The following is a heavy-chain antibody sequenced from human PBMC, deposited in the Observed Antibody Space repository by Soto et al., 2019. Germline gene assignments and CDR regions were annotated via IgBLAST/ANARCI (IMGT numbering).Heavy chain of an antibody. CDR2: ISYDGSNK. J-gene: IGHJ4*02. Sequence: PGGSLRLSCAASGFTFSSYGMYWVLQAPGKGLEWVAVISYDGSNKYYADSVKGRFTISRDNSKNTLYLQMNSLRAEDTAVYYCAKVEFYDSGGHQYYFYSWGQGTLVTVSS. CDR3: AKVEFYDSGGHQYYFYS. D-gene: IGHD3-22*01. V-gene: IGHV3-30*18. CDR1: GFTFSSYG.